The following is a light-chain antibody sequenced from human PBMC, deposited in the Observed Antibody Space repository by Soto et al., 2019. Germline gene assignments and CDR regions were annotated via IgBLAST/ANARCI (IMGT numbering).Light chain of an antibody. CDR3: RSYTNINTRACV. Sequence: QSALTQPASVSGSPGQSITSSCTGTSGDIGSYNRVSGYQQHPGKAPKLTIYEVTDRPSGVSNRFSGSKSGNTASLTISGLQAEDEAEYYGRSYTNINTRACVFGTGTKLTVL. CDR2: EVT. V-gene: IGLV2-14*01. CDR1: SGDIGSYNR. J-gene: IGLJ1*01.